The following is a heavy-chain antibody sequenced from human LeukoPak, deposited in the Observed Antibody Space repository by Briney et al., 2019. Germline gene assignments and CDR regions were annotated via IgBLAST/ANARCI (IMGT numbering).Heavy chain of an antibody. D-gene: IGHD1-1*01. CDR1: GGSISSANYY. CDR3: ARDTKN. V-gene: IGHV4-61*02. J-gene: IGHJ4*02. Sequence: SETLSLTCTVSGGSISSANYYWSWIRQPAGKGLEWIGRIYTSGSTNYNPSLKSRVTISVDTSKNQFSLKLNSVTAADTTMYYCARDTKNWGQGILVTVSS. CDR2: IYTSGST.